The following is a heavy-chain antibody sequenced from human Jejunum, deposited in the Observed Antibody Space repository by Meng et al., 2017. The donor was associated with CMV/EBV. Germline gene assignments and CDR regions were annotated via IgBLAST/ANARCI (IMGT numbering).Heavy chain of an antibody. CDR1: VGSISNSS. V-gene: IGHV4-59*01. Sequence: VSVGSISNSSWSWIRQTPGKGLECIVYIYSTGSTNYNPSLKSRVTISVDTSKNQFSLKLSSVTAADTAVYYCARDNVVHYYYGLDVWGQGTTVTVSS. D-gene: IGHD2-21*01. J-gene: IGHJ6*02. CDR2: IYSTGST. CDR3: ARDNVVHYYYGLDV.